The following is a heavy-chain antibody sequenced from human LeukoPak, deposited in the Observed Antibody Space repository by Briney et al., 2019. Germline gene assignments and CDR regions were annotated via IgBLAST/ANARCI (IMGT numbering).Heavy chain of an antibody. J-gene: IGHJ4*02. V-gene: IGHV3-30*18. D-gene: IGHD6-13*01. CDR2: ISYDGSNK. Sequence: PGRSLRLSCAASGFTFSSYGMHWVRQAPGKGLEWVAVISYDGSNKYYADSVKGRFTISRDNSKNTLYLQMNSLRAEDTAVYYCAKDRGSVAAGNDYWGQGTLVTVSS. CDR3: AKDRGSVAAGNDY. CDR1: GFTFSSYG.